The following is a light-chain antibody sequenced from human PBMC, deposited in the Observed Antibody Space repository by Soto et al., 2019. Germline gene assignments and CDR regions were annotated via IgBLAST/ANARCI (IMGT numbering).Light chain of an antibody. V-gene: IGKV3-20*01. CDR3: QQYKP. Sequence: EIVLPPSPCTLSLSPGERATLSCRASQSVSSSYLAWYQQKPGQAPRLLIYGAFNRAGGIPDRFSGSGSGTDFTLTISRLEPEDFAVYYCQQYKPFGQGTK. CDR2: GAF. CDR1: QSVSSSY. J-gene: IGKJ1*01.